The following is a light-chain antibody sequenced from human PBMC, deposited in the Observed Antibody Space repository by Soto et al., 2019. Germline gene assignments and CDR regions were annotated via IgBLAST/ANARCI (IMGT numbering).Light chain of an antibody. CDR2: EGN. J-gene: IGLJ2*01. CDR1: NL. CDR3: CSYAGQRVV. V-gene: IGLV2-23*01. Sequence: QSALTQPASVSGSPGQSITISCTYNLVSWYQQHPCKAPKLMIYEGNKRPSRVSNRFSGSKSGNTDSLTISGLQADDEADYYCCSYAGQRVVFGGGTKLTVL.